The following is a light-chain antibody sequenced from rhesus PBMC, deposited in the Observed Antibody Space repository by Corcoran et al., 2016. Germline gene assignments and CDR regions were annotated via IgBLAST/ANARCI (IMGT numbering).Light chain of an antibody. V-gene: IGKV1-16*01. J-gene: IGKJ1*01. CDR2: TAS. Sequence: DIQMTQSPSSLSASVGDKVTITCQASQSISSWLAWYQQKPGKARKPLIYTASSLESGVPARFSGSVSVTYCTLTISSMQTEDFATYYCQQYKSPPWTFGQGTKVEIK. CDR1: QSISSW. CDR3: QQYKSPPWT.